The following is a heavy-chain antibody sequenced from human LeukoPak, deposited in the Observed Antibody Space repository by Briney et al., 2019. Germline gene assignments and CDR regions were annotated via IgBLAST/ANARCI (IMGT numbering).Heavy chain of an antibody. CDR3: AKGPGVATISEFDY. J-gene: IGHJ4*02. CDR2: ISGSGGST. Sequence: PGGSLRLSCAASGFTFSSYAMSWVRQAPGKGLEGVSAISGSGGSTYYADPVKGRFTISRDNSKNTLYLQMNSLRAEDTAVYYCAKGPGVATISEFDYWGQGTLVTVSS. D-gene: IGHD5-12*01. CDR1: GFTFSSYA. V-gene: IGHV3-23*01.